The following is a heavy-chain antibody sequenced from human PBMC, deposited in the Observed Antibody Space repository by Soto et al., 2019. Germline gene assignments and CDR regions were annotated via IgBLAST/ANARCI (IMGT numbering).Heavy chain of an antibody. Sequence: GGSLRLSCSASGFTFSSYAMHWVRQAPGKGLEYVSAISSNGGSTYYADSVKGRFTIFRDNSKNTLYLQMSSLRAEDTAVYYCVRSQNPPQWFGELLFSEDWFDPWGQGTLVTVSS. CDR1: GFTFSSYA. J-gene: IGHJ5*02. CDR3: VRSQNPPQWFGELLFSEDWFDP. V-gene: IGHV3-64D*08. D-gene: IGHD3-10*01. CDR2: ISSNGGST.